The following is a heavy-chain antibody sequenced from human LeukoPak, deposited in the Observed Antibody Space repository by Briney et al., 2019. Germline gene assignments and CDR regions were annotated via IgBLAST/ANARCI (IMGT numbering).Heavy chain of an antibody. Sequence: ASVKVSCKASGYTFTSYDINWVRQATGRGLEWMGWMNPNSGNTGYAQKFQGRVTMTRNTSISTAYMELSSLRSEDTAVYYCARALSFAATPGYYYGMDVWGQGTTVTVSS. V-gene: IGHV1-8*01. J-gene: IGHJ6*02. CDR1: GYTFTSYD. CDR3: ARALSFAATPGYYYGMDV. CDR2: MNPNSGNT. D-gene: IGHD2-15*01.